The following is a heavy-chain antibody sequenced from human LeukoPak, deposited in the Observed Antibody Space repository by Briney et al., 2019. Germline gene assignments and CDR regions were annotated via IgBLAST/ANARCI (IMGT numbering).Heavy chain of an antibody. D-gene: IGHD1-26*01. V-gene: IGHV1-8*01. Sequence: GASVKVSCKASGYTFTSYDINWVRQATGQGLEWMGWMNPNSGNTGYAQKFQGRVTMTRNTSISTAYMELSSLRSEDTAVYYCARRPGREHPYCYYYGMDVWGQGTTVTVSS. J-gene: IGHJ6*02. CDR2: MNPNSGNT. CDR3: ARRPGREHPYCYYYGMDV. CDR1: GYTFTSYD.